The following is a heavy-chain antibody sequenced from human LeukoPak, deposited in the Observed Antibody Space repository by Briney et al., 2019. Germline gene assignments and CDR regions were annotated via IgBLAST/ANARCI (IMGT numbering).Heavy chain of an antibody. Sequence: GASLKVSCKASGYTFTVYYIHWVRQAPGQGLEWMGWINPNSGGTNSAQKFQGRVTMTRDTSISTVYMELSRLRSDDTAVYYCAKSTNYYDSSGYLLMDVWGQGTTVTVSS. CDR3: AKSTNYYDSSGYLLMDV. CDR1: GYTFTVYY. V-gene: IGHV1-2*02. D-gene: IGHD3-22*01. J-gene: IGHJ6*02. CDR2: INPNSGGT.